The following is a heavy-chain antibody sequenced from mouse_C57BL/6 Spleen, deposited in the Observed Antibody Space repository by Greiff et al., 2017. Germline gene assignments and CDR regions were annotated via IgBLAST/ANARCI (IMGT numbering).Heavy chain of an antibody. Sequence: QVQLQQPGAELVKPGASVKMSCKASGYTFTSYWITWVKQRPGQGLEWIGDIYPGSGSTNYNEKFKSKATLTVDTSSSTAYMQLRSLTSEDSAVYYCSRVTTVVSACSYAMDYWGQGTTVTVSS. V-gene: IGHV1-55*01. D-gene: IGHD1-1*01. CDR1: GYTFTSYW. CDR3: SRVTTVVSACSYAMDY. CDR2: IYPGSGST. J-gene: IGHJ4*01.